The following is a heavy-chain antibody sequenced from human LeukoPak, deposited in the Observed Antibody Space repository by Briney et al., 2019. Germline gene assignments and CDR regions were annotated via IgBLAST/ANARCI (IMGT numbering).Heavy chain of an antibody. CDR1: GYTFTSYD. D-gene: IGHD3-3*01. J-gene: IGHJ4*02. Sequence: PGASVKVSCKASGYTFTSYDINWVRQATGQGLEGMGWMNPNSVNTGYAQKFQGRLTMTRNTSISTAYLELSSLSSEDTAVYYCARAPSWSGFYVGYYFDYWGQGTLVTVSS. CDR3: ARAPSWSGFYVGYYFDY. CDR2: MNPNSVNT. V-gene: IGHV1-8*01.